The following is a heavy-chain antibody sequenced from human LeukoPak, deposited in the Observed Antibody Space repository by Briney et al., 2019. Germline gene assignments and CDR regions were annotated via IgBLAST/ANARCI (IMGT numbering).Heavy chain of an antibody. CDR2: ISRSGGST. Sequence: GGSLRLSCAASGFTFSSYAMSWVRQAPGKGLEWVAAISRSGGSTYFADSVKGRFTISRDNSKNTLYLQMNSLRAEDTAVYYCAKFGPAMVTKYFDYWGQGTLVTVSS. CDR3: AKFGPAMVTKYFDY. CDR1: GFTFSSYA. D-gene: IGHD5-18*01. V-gene: IGHV3-23*01. J-gene: IGHJ4*02.